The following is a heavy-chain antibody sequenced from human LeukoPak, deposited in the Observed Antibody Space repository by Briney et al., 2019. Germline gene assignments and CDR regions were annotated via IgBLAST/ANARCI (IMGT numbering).Heavy chain of an antibody. CDR2: INSDGSST. Sequence: GGSLRLSCAASGFTFSSYWMHWVRQAPGKGLMWVSRINSDGSSTSYADSVKGRFTISRDNAKNTLYLQMNSLRAEDTAVYYCAKDRRTIVGATTWGQGTLVTVSS. D-gene: IGHD1-26*01. J-gene: IGHJ5*02. CDR1: GFTFSSYW. V-gene: IGHV3-74*01. CDR3: AKDRRTIVGATT.